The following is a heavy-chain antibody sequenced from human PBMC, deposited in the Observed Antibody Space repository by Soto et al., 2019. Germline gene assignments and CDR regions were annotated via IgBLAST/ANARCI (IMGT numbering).Heavy chain of an antibody. Sequence: GASLKISCVGSGYSFTTYWVAWVRQMPGKGLEWMGLFYPGDSDITYSPSFQGQVTISGDKSITTAYLQWSSLKASDTAIYYCARGVKRGSHFYGMDVWGQGTTVTVSS. D-gene: IGHD1-26*01. V-gene: IGHV5-51*01. CDR1: GYSFTTYW. CDR3: ARGVKRGSHFYGMDV. CDR2: FYPGDSDI. J-gene: IGHJ6*02.